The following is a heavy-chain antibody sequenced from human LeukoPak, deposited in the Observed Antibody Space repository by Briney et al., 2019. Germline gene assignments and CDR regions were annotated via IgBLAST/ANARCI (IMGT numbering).Heavy chain of an antibody. D-gene: IGHD2-8*01. CDR1: GFTFSSYW. J-gene: IGHJ5*02. CDR2: IEKDGSEK. Sequence: GGSLRLSCAASGFTFSSYWMNWVRQAPGKGLEWVANIEKDGSEKYYVDSVKGRFTISRDNAKSSLFLQMDSLRAEDTAVYYCARENGGGWINPWGQGTLVTVSS. CDR3: ARENGGGWINP. V-gene: IGHV3-7*01.